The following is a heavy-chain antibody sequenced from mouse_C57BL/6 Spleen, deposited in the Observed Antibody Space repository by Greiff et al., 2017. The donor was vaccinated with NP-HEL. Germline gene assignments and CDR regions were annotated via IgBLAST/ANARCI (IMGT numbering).Heavy chain of an antibody. CDR1: GYTFTDYN. CDR3: AREDIYYGNYVDY. J-gene: IGHJ2*01. Sequence: DVQLQESGPELVKPGASVKMSCKASGYTFTDYNMHWVKQSHGKSLEWIGYINPNNGGTSYNQKFKGKATLTVNKSSSTAYMELRSLTSEDSAVYYCAREDIYYGNYVDYWGQGTTLTVSS. D-gene: IGHD2-1*01. V-gene: IGHV1-22*01. CDR2: INPNNGGT.